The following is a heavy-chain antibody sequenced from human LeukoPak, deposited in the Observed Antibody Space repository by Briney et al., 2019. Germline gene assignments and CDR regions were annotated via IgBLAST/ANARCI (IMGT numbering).Heavy chain of an antibody. CDR3: ARDQAFVYCSGGTCYDDY. V-gene: IGHV1-2*02. CDR1: GYTFTGYY. CDR2: INPNSGDT. J-gene: IGHJ4*02. D-gene: IGHD2-15*01. Sequence: ASVKVSCKASGYTFTGYYMHWVRQAPGQGLEWMGWINPNSGDTHNAQKFQGRVTMTRDTSINTAYMELSRLRSDDTAVYYCARDQAFVYCSGGTCYDDYWGQGSLVTVSS.